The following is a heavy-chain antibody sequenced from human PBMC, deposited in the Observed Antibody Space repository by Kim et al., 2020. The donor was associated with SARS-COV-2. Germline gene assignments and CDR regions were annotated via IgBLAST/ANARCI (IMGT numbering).Heavy chain of an antibody. CDR1: GYTFTSYD. J-gene: IGHJ5*02. V-gene: IGHV1-8*01. CDR2: MNPNSGNT. Sequence: ASVKVSCKASGYTFTSYDINWVRQATGQGLEWMGWMNPNSGNTGYAQKFQGRVTMTRNTSISTAYMELSSLRSEDTAVYYCARGDQQLVRSWFDPWGQGTLVTVSS. CDR3: ARGDQQLVRSWFDP. D-gene: IGHD6-13*01.